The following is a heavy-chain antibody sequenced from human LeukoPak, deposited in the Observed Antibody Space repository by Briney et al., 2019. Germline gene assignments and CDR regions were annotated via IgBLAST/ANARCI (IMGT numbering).Heavy chain of an antibody. CDR2: IWYDGSNK. CDR3: VKDRGGSPFYGMDV. D-gene: IGHD1-26*01. CDR1: GFTFSSYG. V-gene: IGHV3-33*06. J-gene: IGHJ6*04. Sequence: GGSLRLSCAASGFTFSSYGMHWVRQAPGKGLEWVAVIWYDGSNKYYAGSVKGRFTISRDNSKNTLYLPMNSLRAEDTAVYYCVKDRGGSPFYGMDVWGQRDHGHRLL.